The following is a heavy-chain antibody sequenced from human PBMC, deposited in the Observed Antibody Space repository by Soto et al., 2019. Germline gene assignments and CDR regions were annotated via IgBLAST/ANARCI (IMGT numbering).Heavy chain of an antibody. CDR2: ITEDGSGT. CDR3: VRGTNGWRGMDY. CDR1: GFTFSSYP. Sequence: PVGSLRLSCATSGFTFSSYPIHWVRQAPGKGPVWVSRITEDGSGTTYADSVKGRFTVTRDNAKNTMYLQMSGLGAEDTAVYHCVRGTNGWRGMDYWGQGTLVTVSS. J-gene: IGHJ4*02. D-gene: IGHD2-8*01. V-gene: IGHV3-74*01.